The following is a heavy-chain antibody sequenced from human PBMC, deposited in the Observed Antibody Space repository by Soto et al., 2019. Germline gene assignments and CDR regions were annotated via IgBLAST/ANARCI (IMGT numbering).Heavy chain of an antibody. CDR3: TKNSAYALDY. CDR2: VDYYGGT. J-gene: IGHJ4*02. Sequence: PAETLSVSCGFSIGSVSQDNWWSWVRQSPGKGLEPIVEVDYYGGTNYTPCLDSRFTISVDTSRNEFSLRLNSVTAADTSIYYCTKNSAYALDYWGQGILVTVSS. D-gene: IGHD1-1*01. CDR1: IGSVSQDNW. V-gene: IGHV4-4*02.